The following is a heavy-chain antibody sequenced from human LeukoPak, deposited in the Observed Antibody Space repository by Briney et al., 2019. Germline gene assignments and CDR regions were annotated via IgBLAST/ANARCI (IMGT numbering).Heavy chain of an antibody. CDR2: ISSSGSTI. CDR3: ARAVIAMVRGELGDY. J-gene: IGHJ4*02. D-gene: IGHD3-10*01. V-gene: IGHV3-11*01. Sequence: GGSLRLSCAASGFTFSDYYMSWIRQAPGKGLEWVSYISSSGSTIYYADSVKGRFTISRDNAKNSLYLQMNSLRAEDTAVYYCARAVIAMVRGELGDYWGQGTLVTVSS. CDR1: GFTFSDYY.